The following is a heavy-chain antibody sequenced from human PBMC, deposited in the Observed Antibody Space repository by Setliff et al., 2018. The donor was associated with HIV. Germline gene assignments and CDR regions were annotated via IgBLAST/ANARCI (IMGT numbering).Heavy chain of an antibody. D-gene: IGHD3-3*01. V-gene: IGHV4-39*02. CDR1: GASVSSSSYY. CDR3: ARPSFGIGGGANFDS. Sequence: SETLSLTCSVSGASVSSSSYYWGWIRHSPGKGLEWIASAHYSGAIFYNPSLKSRVTMSVDTSGSRFSLKLTSVTAADTAVYYCARPSFGIGGGANFDSWGRGTLVTVSS. CDR2: AHYSGAI. J-gene: IGHJ4*02.